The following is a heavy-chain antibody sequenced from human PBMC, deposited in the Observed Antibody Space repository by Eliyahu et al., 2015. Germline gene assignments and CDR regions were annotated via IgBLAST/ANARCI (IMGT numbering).Heavy chain of an antibody. D-gene: IGHD5-24*01. Sequence: QVQLVESGGGLVKPGGSLRLXCAASGFTFXDYYMSWIRQAPGKGLEWVSYISSSSSYTNYADSVKGRFTISRDNAKNSLYLQMNSLRAEDTAVYYCARQRPDGYNSLGFDYWGQGTLVTVSS. J-gene: IGHJ4*02. CDR2: ISSSSSYT. CDR1: GFTFXDYY. V-gene: IGHV3-11*06. CDR3: ARQRPDGYNSLGFDY.